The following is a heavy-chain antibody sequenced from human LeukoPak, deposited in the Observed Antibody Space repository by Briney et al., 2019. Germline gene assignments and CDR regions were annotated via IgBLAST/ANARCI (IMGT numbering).Heavy chain of an antibody. Sequence: SETLSLTCTVSGGSISSYYWSWIRQPPGKGPEWIGYISYSGITNYNPSLKSRVTISVDKPKNQFSLRLSSVTAADTAVYYCARVAGSSSVYFYYYMDVWGKGTTVTVSS. V-gene: IGHV4-59*01. D-gene: IGHD6-6*01. CDR1: GGSISSYY. CDR3: ARVAGSSSVYFYYYMDV. CDR2: ISYSGIT. J-gene: IGHJ6*03.